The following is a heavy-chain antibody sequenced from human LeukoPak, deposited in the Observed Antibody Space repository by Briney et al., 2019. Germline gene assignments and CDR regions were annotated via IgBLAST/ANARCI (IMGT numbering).Heavy chain of an antibody. CDR2: ISDSGGTT. CDR3: AKAKEWLYFDY. CDR1: GFTFSSFA. J-gene: IGHJ4*02. Sequence: GGSLRLSCAASGFTFSSFAMSWVRQAPGKGLEWVSAISDSGGTTYYADSVKGRFTISRDNSKNTLYLQVNSLRAEDTAVYYCAKAKEWLYFDYWGQGTLVTVSS. V-gene: IGHV3-23*01. D-gene: IGHD3-3*01.